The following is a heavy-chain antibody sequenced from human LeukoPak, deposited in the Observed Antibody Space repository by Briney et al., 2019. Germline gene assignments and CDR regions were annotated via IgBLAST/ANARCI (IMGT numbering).Heavy chain of an antibody. Sequence: GGSLRLSCAPSGFTFRGYWMSWVRQAPGKGLEWVANINQHGSQKFYVDSVKGRFTISRDNAENSLYLQMNSLRAEDTAVYYCTTKVIRGNSGDDYDDWGQGTLVTVSS. D-gene: IGHD5-12*01. J-gene: IGHJ4*02. V-gene: IGHV3-7*03. CDR1: GFTFRGYW. CDR2: INQHGSQK. CDR3: TTKVIRGNSGDDYDD.